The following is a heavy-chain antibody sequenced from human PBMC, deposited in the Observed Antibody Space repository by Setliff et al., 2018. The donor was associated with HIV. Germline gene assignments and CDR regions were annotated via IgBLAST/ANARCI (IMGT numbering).Heavy chain of an antibody. D-gene: IGHD6-13*01. CDR1: GGSISSGSYY. CDR3: ARGSSWSYYFDY. J-gene: IGHJ4*02. V-gene: IGHV4-61*02. CDR2: IYTSGST. Sequence: SETLSLTCTVSGGSISSGSYYWSWIRQPAGKGLEWIGRIYTSGSTNYNPSLESRVTISVDTSKNQFSLKLSCVTAADTAVYYCARGSSWSYYFDYWGQGTLVTVSS.